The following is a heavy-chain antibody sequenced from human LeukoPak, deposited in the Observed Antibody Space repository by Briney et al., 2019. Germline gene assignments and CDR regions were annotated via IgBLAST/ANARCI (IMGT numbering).Heavy chain of an antibody. V-gene: IGHV3-23*01. CDR1: GFTFSSYA. D-gene: IGHD4-11*01. J-gene: IGHJ4*02. CDR2: ISGSGGST. Sequence: QAGGSLRLSCAASGFTFSSYAMSWVRQAPGKGLEWVSAISGSGGSTYYADSVKGRFTISRDNAKNSLYLQMNSLRAEDTAVYYCAKAGTLYSNYQSDFDYWGQGTLVTVSS. CDR3: AKAGTLYSNYQSDFDY.